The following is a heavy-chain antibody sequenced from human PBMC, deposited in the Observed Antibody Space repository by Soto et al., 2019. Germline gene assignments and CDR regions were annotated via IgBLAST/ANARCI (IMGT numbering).Heavy chain of an antibody. D-gene: IGHD3-22*01. CDR3: ARHRLEEYDSSGYYPVLFDY. CDR2: IYYSGST. Sequence: QLQLQESGPGLVKPSETLSLTCTVSGGSISSSSYYWGWIRQPPGKGLEWIGSIYYSGSTYYNPSLNSRVTIYVDTSKNQFSLKLSSVTAADTAVYYCARHRLEEYDSSGYYPVLFDYWGQGTLVTVSS. CDR1: GGSISSSSYY. J-gene: IGHJ4*02. V-gene: IGHV4-39*01.